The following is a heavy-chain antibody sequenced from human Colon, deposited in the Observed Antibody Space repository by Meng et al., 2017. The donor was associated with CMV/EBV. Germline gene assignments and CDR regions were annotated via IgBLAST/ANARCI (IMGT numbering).Heavy chain of an antibody. J-gene: IGHJ4*02. D-gene: IGHD3-10*01. CDR1: EFSFSNYW. CDR3: TRNRDKLAGHFDS. V-gene: IGHV3-74*01. Sequence: EVHLVESGGDVVQPGGLLSLSCAASEFSFSNYWMHWVRQAPGKGLVWVSRITPDGSTTDYADSVKGRFTISRDNAKNTLYLQMSSLSVDDTAVYYCTRNRDKLAGHFDSWGQGTLVTVSS. CDR2: ITPDGSTT.